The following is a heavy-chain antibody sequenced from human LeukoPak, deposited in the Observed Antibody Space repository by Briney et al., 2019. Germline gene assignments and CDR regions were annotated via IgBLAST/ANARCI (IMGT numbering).Heavy chain of an antibody. D-gene: IGHD6-19*01. J-gene: IGHJ4*02. CDR3: ARLPDVSGWPFDY. V-gene: IGHV4-59*01. Sequence: SETLSLTCTASDDSISRDFWTWIRQPPGKGLEWIGYIRYSGRTKYNPSLKSRVTISIQKSKNQFSLKLTSVTAADTAIYYCARLPDVSGWPFDYWGQGILVTVSS. CDR2: IRYSGRT. CDR1: DDSISRDF.